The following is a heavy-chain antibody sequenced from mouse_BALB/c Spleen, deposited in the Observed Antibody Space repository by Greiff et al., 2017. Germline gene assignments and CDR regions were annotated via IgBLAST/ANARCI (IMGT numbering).Heavy chain of an antibody. CDR1: GYTFTSYW. V-gene: IGHV1-5*01. D-gene: IGHD1-2*01. J-gene: IGHJ4*01. CDR3: TREYGYVRSYYAMDY. Sequence: VQLQQSGTVLARPGASVKMSCKASGYTFTSYWMHWVKQRPGQGLEWIGAIYPGNIDTSYNQKFKGKAKLTAVTSTSTAYMELSSLTNEDSAVYYCTREYGYVRSYYAMDYWGQGTSVTVSS. CDR2: IYPGNIDT.